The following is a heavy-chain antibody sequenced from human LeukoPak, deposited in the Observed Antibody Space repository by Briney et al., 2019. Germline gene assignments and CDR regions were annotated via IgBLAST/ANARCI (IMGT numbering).Heavy chain of an antibody. Sequence: GGSLRLSCAASGFTFSSYGMHWVRQAPGKGLEWVAFIRYDGSNKYYADSVKGRFTISRDNSKNTLYLQMNSLRAEDTAVYYCAKRGYSGYDSHLYYFDYWGQGTLVTVSS. J-gene: IGHJ4*02. V-gene: IGHV3-30*02. CDR3: AKRGYSGYDSHLYYFDY. CDR1: GFTFSSYG. D-gene: IGHD5-12*01. CDR2: IRYDGSNK.